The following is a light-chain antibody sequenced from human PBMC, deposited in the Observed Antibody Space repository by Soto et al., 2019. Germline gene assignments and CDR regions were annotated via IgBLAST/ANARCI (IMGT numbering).Light chain of an antibody. CDR3: QQYGSSAET. V-gene: IGKV3-20*01. CDR1: QTVRNNY. Sequence: EFVLTQSPGTLSLSPGERATLSCRASQTVRNNYLAWYQQKPGQAPRLLIYDASSRATGIPDRFSGSGSGTDFTLTISRLEPEDFAVYYCQQYGSSAETFGQGTKVDI. CDR2: DAS. J-gene: IGKJ1*01.